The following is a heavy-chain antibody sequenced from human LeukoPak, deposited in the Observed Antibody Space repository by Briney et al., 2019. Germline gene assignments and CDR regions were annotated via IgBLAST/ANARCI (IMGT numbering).Heavy chain of an antibody. CDR2: ISGSGGNT. Sequence: GGSLRLSCAASGFTFNSFAMNWVRQAPGEGLEWVSTISGSGGNTYYADSVKGRFTISRDNSKNTLYLQMNNLRAEDTAVYYCAGGLGWLADKWGQGTLVTVSS. J-gene: IGHJ4*02. V-gene: IGHV3-23*01. D-gene: IGHD6-19*01. CDR1: GFTFNSFA. CDR3: AGGLGWLADK.